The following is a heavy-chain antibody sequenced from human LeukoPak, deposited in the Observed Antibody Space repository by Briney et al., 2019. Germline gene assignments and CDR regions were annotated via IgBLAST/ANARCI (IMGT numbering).Heavy chain of an antibody. CDR1: GGSISSSSYY. CDR3: AWFGELLSHQP. CDR2: IYYSGST. D-gene: IGHD3-10*01. J-gene: IGHJ5*02. Sequence: SETPSLTCTVSGGSISSSSYYWGWVRQPPGKGLEWIGSIYYSGSTYYNPSLKSRVTISVDTSKNQFSLKLSSVTAADTAVYYCAWFGELLSHQPWGQGTLVTVSS. V-gene: IGHV4-39*07.